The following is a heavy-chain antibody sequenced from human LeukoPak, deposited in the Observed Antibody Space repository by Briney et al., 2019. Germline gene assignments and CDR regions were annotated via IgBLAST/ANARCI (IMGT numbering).Heavy chain of an antibody. Sequence: SQTLSLTCAISGDSVSSNSAAWNWIRQSPSRGLEWLGRTYYRSKWYNDYAVSVKSRITINPDTSKNQFSLQLNSVTPEDTAVYYCARTRKGVDGSYGRGYFDYWGQGTLVTVSS. CDR2: TYYRSKWYN. D-gene: IGHD1-26*01. CDR1: GDSVSSNSAA. V-gene: IGHV6-1*01. CDR3: ARTRKGVDGSYGRGYFDY. J-gene: IGHJ4*02.